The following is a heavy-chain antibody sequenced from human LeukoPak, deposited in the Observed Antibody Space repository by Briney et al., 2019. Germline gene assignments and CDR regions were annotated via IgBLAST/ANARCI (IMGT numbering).Heavy chain of an antibody. J-gene: IGHJ4*02. D-gene: IGHD3-22*01. CDR3: ARDRPYYYDSSGYPENFDY. V-gene: IGHV1-24*01. Sequence: ASVKVSCKVSGYTLTELSMHWVRQAPGKGLEWMGGFDPEDGETIYAQKFQGRVTMTEDTSTDTAYMELSSLRSDDTAVYYCARDRPYYYDSSGYPENFDYWGQGTLVTVSS. CDR1: GYTLTELS. CDR2: FDPEDGET.